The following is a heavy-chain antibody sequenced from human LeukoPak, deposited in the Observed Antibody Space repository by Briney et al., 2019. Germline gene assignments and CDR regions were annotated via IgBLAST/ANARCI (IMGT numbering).Heavy chain of an antibody. CDR3: ARGSWVGPRSYNWFDP. J-gene: IGHJ5*02. CDR1: GYIFTSYY. D-gene: IGHD2-15*01. V-gene: IGHV1-46*01. CDR2: INPSGGST. Sequence: ASVKVSCKTSGYIFTSYYMHWVRQAPGQGLEWMGIINPSGGSTSYAQKFQGRVTMTRDMSTSTVYMELSSLRSEDTAVYYCARGSWVGPRSYNWFDPWGQGTLVTVSS.